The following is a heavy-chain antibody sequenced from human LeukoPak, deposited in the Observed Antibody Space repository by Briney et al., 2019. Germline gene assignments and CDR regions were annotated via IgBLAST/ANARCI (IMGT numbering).Heavy chain of an antibody. V-gene: IGHV3-66*02. CDR2: IYSGGST. CDR1: GFTVSSNY. CDR3: ARNEYSSSSVKGYFDY. Sequence: GGSLRLSCAASGFTVSSNYISWVRQAPGKGLEWVSVIYSGGSTYYADSVKGRFTISRDNSENTVILQMNSLTTEDTAVYYCARNEYSSSSVKGYFDYWGQGTLVTVSS. J-gene: IGHJ4*02. D-gene: IGHD6-6*01.